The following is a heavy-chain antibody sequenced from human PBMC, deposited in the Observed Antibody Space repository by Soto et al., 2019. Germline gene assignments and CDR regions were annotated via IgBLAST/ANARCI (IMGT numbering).Heavy chain of an antibody. CDR1: GFTFSSYG. Sequence: QVQLVESGGGVVQPGRSLRLSCAASGFTFSSYGMHWVRQAPGKGLEWVSVISHDGSNKYYADSVKGRFTISRDNSKNTLYLQMNSLRAEDTAVYYCAKGDRIAAAGHFDYWGQGTLVTVS. CDR2: ISHDGSNK. V-gene: IGHV3-30*18. D-gene: IGHD6-13*01. CDR3: AKGDRIAAAGHFDY. J-gene: IGHJ4*02.